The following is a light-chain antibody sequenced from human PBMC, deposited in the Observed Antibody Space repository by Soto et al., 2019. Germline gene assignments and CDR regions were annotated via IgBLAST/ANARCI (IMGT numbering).Light chain of an antibody. CDR2: DAS. J-gene: IGKJ4*01. CDR3: QQYNNWLALT. Sequence: EIVMTQSPATLSVSPGERATLSCRASQRVSSSLAWYQQKPGQAPRLLVYDASTRATGVPARFRGSGSGTEFTLTVSSLQSEDSAVYYCQQYNNWLALTFGGGTKVDI. CDR1: QRVSSS. V-gene: IGKV3-15*01.